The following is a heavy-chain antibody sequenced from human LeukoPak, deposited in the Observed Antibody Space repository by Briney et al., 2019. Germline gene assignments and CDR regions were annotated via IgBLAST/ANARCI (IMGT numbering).Heavy chain of an antibody. J-gene: IGHJ4*02. CDR2: ISGSGRT. Sequence: GGSLRLSCAASGFTFSSNVMSWVRQAPGKGLEWVSAISGSGRTYYADSVKGPFTISRDNSKNTLYLQMNSVRAEDTAVYYCVRVRVATAPFDYWGQGTLVTVSS. CDR1: GFTFSSNV. D-gene: IGHD2-21*02. V-gene: IGHV3-23*01. CDR3: VRVRVATAPFDY.